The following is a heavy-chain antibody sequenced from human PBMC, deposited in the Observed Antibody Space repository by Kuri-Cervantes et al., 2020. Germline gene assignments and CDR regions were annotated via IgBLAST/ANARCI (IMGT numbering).Heavy chain of an antibody. Sequence: GESLKISCAASGFTFSSYSMNWVRQAPGKGLEWVSSISSSSSYIYYAGSVKGRFTISRDNAKNSLYLQMNSLRAEDTAVYYCARDWGWFRDAFDIWGQGTMVTVSS. V-gene: IGHV3-21*01. CDR3: ARDWGWFRDAFDI. D-gene: IGHD6-19*01. CDR1: GFTFSSYS. J-gene: IGHJ3*02. CDR2: ISSSSSYI.